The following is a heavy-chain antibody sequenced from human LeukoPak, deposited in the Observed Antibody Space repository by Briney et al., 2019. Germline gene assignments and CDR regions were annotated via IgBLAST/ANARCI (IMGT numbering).Heavy chain of an antibody. V-gene: IGHV3-53*01. Sequence: GGSLRLSCAASGCTVSSNYMSWVRQAPGKGLEWVSVIYSGGDTYYADSVKGRFTISRDNSKNLLYLQMNSLRAEDTAVYYCATGGAARSAGHWGQGTLVTVSS. CDR1: GCTVSSNY. CDR3: ATGGAARSAGH. D-gene: IGHD6-6*01. J-gene: IGHJ4*02. CDR2: IYSGGDT.